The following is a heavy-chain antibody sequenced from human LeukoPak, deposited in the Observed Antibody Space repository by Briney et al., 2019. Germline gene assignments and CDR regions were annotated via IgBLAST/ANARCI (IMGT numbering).Heavy chain of an antibody. CDR1: GDSISSSDSY. Sequence: SETLSLTCTVSGDSISSSDSYWSWIRQPPGKGLEWIGFIYHSGSTYYNPSLKSRVTISVDTSKNQFSLKLSSVSAADTAVYYCASCRAHWFDPWGQGTLVTVFS. V-gene: IGHV4-30-4*01. J-gene: IGHJ5*02. CDR2: IYHSGST. CDR3: ASCRAHWFDP.